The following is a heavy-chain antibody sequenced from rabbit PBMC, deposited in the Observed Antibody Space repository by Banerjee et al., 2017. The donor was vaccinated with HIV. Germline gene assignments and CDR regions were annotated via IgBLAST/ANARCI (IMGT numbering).Heavy chain of an antibody. CDR3: ARDLAGVIGWNFGL. V-gene: IGHV1S45*01. Sequence: QEQLVESGGGLVQPEGSLTLTCTASGFSFSRNYRMCWVRQAPGKGLEWVARFDTGSSGSTYYASWAKAIFTIPKPSATTVTLQMPSLTAADAAPFFCARDLAGVIGWNFGLWGQGTLVTVS. CDR2: FDTGSSGST. D-gene: IGHD4-1*01. CDR1: GFSFSRNYR. J-gene: IGHJ6*01.